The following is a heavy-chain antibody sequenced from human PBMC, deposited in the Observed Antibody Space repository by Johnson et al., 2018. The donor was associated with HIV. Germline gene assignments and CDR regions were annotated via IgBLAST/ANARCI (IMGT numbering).Heavy chain of an antibody. CDR2: ISGSGGST. J-gene: IGHJ3*02. CDR3: AAGLVGAFDI. V-gene: IGHV3-23*04. D-gene: IGHD6-6*01. CDR1: GFTFSSYA. Sequence: VQLVESGGGVVRPGGSLRLSCAAAGFTFSSYAMSWVRQAPGKGLEWVSAISGSGGSTYYADSVKGRFTISRDNSKNTLYLQMNSRRAEDTAVYYCAAGLVGAFDIWGQGTMVTVSS.